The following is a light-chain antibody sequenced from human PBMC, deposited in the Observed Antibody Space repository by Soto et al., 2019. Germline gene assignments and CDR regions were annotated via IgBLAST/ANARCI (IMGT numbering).Light chain of an antibody. J-gene: IGKJ5*01. CDR2: GAS. CDR1: QSISSSF. CDR3: QQYDNSPIT. V-gene: IGKV3-20*01. Sequence: EIVWAQSPVILSLSPVERSSLSCVASQSISSSFLPWYQQKPGQAPRLLIYGASSRATGIPDRFSGTGSETDFTLTISRLEPEDFAVYYCQQYDNSPITFGQGTRLENK.